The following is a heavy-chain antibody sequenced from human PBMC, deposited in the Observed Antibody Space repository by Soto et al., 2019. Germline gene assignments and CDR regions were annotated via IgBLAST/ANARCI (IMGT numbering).Heavy chain of an antibody. D-gene: IGHD3-10*01. CDR2: INAAIGNT. CDR1: GYTFTNYA. V-gene: IGHV1-3*01. Sequence: QVQLVQSGAEVKKPGASVKVSCKASGYTFTNYAMHWVRQAPGQRLEWMGWINAAIGNTKYSQKFQGSVTITRATSANTAYMEPTSPRSQDTAVYYCARRNASGSGSYSFDYWGQGTLVTVSS. J-gene: IGHJ4*02. CDR3: ARRNASGSGSYSFDY.